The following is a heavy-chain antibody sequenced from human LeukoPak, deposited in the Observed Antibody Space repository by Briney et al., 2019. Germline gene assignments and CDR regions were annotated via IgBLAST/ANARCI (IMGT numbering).Heavy chain of an antibody. D-gene: IGHD3-10*01. CDR3: ARAGVGVTILDY. CDR2: INPDGNEQ. Sequence: PGGSLRLSCAASGFTFSGSRMTWVRQTPGEGPELVAHINPDGNEQFYMDPVKGRFSITRDNAANSVYLQMNSLRVEDTALYYCARAGVGVTILDYWGQGTLVTVSS. J-gene: IGHJ4*02. V-gene: IGHV3-7*01. CDR1: GFTFSGSR.